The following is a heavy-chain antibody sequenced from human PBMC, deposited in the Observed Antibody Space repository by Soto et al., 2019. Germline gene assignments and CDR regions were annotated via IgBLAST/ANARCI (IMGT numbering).Heavy chain of an antibody. V-gene: IGHV3-23*01. CDR3: AKGGTYHIGNFDS. CDR2: IGGSDTAT. CDR1: GFTLNIYA. D-gene: IGHD5-12*01. J-gene: IGHJ4*02. Sequence: EVQLLESGGGLVQPGGSLRLSCAASGFTLNIYAMNWVRQAPGKGLEWVSGIGGSDTATYFADSVKGRFTISRDNSKNMVYLQMHSLSAEDTALYYCAKGGTYHIGNFDSWGQGTLVTVSS.